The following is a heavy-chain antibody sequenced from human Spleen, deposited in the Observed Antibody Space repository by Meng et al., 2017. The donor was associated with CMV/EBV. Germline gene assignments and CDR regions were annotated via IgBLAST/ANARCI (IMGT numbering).Heavy chain of an antibody. CDR1: GFTFSSYS. Sequence: GESLKISCAASGFTFSSYSMNWVRQAPGKGLEWVSSISSTSSFIYYAHSMKGRFTISRDNAKNSLYLQMNSLRAEDTALYYCARDRYLSPDDWGQGTLVTVSS. J-gene: IGHJ4*02. CDR3: ARDRYLSPDD. CDR2: ISSTSSFI. D-gene: IGHD1-26*01. V-gene: IGHV3-21*04.